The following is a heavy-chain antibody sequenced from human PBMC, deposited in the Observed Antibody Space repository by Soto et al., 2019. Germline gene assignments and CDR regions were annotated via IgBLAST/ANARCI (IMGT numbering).Heavy chain of an antibody. V-gene: IGHV4-30-2*01. CDR3: ARLYCGGDCYGTLFDY. Sequence: LSLTCAVSGGSISSGGYSWSWIRQPPGKGLEWVGYIYHSGSTYYNPSLKSRVTISVDRSKNQFSLKLSSVTAADTAVYYCARLYCGGDCYGTLFDYWGQGTLVTVSS. CDR1: GGSISSGGYS. J-gene: IGHJ4*02. CDR2: IYHSGST. D-gene: IGHD2-21*02.